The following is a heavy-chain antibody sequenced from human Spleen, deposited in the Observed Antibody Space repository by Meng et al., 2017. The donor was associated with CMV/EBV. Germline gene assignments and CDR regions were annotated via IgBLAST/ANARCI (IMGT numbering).Heavy chain of an antibody. Sequence: GESLKISCAASGFTFSSYSMNWVRQAPGKGLEWVSYISSSSSTIYYADSVKGRFTISRDNAKNSLYLQMNSLRAEDTAVYYCARELTYYYGSPLDYWGQGTLVTVSS. CDR1: GFTFSSYS. CDR3: ARELTYYYGSPLDY. D-gene: IGHD3-10*01. J-gene: IGHJ4*02. V-gene: IGHV3-48*04. CDR2: ISSSSSTI.